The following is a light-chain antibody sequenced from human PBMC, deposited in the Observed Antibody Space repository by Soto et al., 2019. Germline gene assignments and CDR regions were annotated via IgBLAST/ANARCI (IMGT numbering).Light chain of an antibody. CDR2: DAS. CDR1: QSISTW. Sequence: IQLTQSPSTLSASVGDRVTITCRASQSISTWLAWYQQKPGKAPNLLIYDASNLESGVPSRFSGSGSGTEFTLTINSLQPDDFATYYCQQYHNYRTFGQGTKVEIK. V-gene: IGKV1-5*01. CDR3: QQYHNYRT. J-gene: IGKJ1*01.